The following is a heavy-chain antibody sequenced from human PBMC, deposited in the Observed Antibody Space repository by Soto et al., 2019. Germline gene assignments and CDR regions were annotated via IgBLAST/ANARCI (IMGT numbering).Heavy chain of an antibody. CDR3: AKADTSILGYCSGGSCYRIQDV. V-gene: IGHV3-23*01. D-gene: IGHD2-15*01. J-gene: IGHJ6*04. Sequence: GGSLRLSCAASGFTFSSYAMSWVRQAPGKGLEWVSAISGSGGSTYYADSVKGRFTISRDNSKNTLYLQMNSLRAEDTAVYYCAKADTSILGYCSGGSCYRIQDVWGKGTTVTVSS. CDR2: ISGSGGST. CDR1: GFTFSSYA.